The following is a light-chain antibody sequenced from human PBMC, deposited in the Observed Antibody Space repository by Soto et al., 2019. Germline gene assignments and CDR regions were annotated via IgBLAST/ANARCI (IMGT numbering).Light chain of an antibody. CDR1: QSVLYSSNNKNY. CDR3: QQYYSTPPYT. V-gene: IGKV4-1*01. CDR2: WAS. J-gene: IGKJ2*01. Sequence: DIVMTQSPDSLAVSLGERATINCKSSQSVLYSSNNKNYLAWYQQKPGQPPQLLIYWASTRESGVPDRFSGSGSGTEFTLTISSLQAEDVAVYYCQQYYSTPPYTFGQGTKLEIK.